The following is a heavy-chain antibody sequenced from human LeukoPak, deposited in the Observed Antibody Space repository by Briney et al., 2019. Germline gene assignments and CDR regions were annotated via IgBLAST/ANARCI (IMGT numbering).Heavy chain of an antibody. CDR2: IKSKTDGGMT. V-gene: IGHV3-15*01. CDR1: GFTFGDYA. Sequence: GGSLRLSCTASGFTFGDYAMSWVRQAPGKGLEWVGRIKSKTDGGMTDYAAPVKGRFTISRDDSKNTLFLQMNSLKTEDTAVYYCTTDLPTLPLDYWGQGTLVTVSS. CDR3: TTDLPTLPLDY. J-gene: IGHJ4*02. D-gene: IGHD4-17*01.